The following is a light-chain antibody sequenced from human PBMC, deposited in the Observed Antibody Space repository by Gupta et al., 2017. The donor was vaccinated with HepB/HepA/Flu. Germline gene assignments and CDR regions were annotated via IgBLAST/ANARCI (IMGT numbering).Light chain of an antibody. CDR2: DTI. V-gene: IGLV7-46*02. J-gene: IGLJ1*01. CDR3: LHFIRGPGV. Sequence: QAVVTQEPSLTVSPGGTVTLTCGSSTGPVTSDHYPYWLQPRPGQAPRTRIFDTISKPSWTPACVSGSLIAGTVVMNLLGAQPEDDSYYSCLHFIRGPGVFGTGTKLTVL. CDR1: TGPVTSDHY.